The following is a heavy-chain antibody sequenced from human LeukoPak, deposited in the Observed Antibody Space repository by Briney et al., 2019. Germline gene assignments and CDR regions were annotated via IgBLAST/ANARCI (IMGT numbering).Heavy chain of an antibody. V-gene: IGHV4-38-2*02. CDR3: ATLSIAAAGIFDC. J-gene: IGHJ5*01. D-gene: IGHD6-13*01. CDR2: IYHSGST. CDR1: GYSISSGYY. Sequence: SETLSLTCTVSGYSISSGYYWGWIRQPPGKGLEWIGSIYHSGSTYYNPSLKSRVTISVDTSKNQFSLKLSSVTAADTAVYYCATLSIAAAGIFDCWGQGTLVTVSS.